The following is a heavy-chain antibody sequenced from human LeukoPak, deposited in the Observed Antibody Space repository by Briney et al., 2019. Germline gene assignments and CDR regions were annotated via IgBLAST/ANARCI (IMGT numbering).Heavy chain of an antibody. J-gene: IGHJ2*01. CDR1: GGSISSYY. D-gene: IGHD6-19*01. V-gene: IGHV4-59*12. CDR3: ARRIWADWYFDL. Sequence: SKTLSLTCTVSGGSISSYYWSWIRQPPGKGLEWIGYIYYSGSTTYNPSLKSRVTISVDTSKNQFSLKLSSVTAADTAVYYCARRIWADWYFDLWGRGTLVTVSS. CDR2: IYYSGST.